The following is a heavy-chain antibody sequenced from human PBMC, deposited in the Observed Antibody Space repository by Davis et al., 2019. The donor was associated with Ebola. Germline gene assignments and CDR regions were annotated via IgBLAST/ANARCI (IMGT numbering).Heavy chain of an antibody. V-gene: IGHV3-21*01. Sequence: GESLKISCAASGFTVSSNYMTWVRQAPGKGLEWVSSISGSSSHMYYADSVKGRFTISRDNAKNSLYLQMNSLRAEDTAVYYCARRRQQLVRGDFGYWGQGTLVTGSS. D-gene: IGHD6-13*01. CDR3: ARRRQQLVRGDFGY. CDR2: ISGSSSHM. J-gene: IGHJ4*02. CDR1: GFTVSSNY.